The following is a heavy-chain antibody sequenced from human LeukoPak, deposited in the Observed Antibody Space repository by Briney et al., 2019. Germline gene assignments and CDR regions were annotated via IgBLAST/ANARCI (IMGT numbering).Heavy chain of an antibody. Sequence: GGSLRLSCAASGFTFSDYYMSWIRQAPGKGLEWVSYISSSGSTIYYADSVKGRFTISRDNAKNSLYLQMNSLRAEDTAVYYCARDASGSYYYYYMDVWGKGTTVTVSS. V-gene: IGHV3-11*04. CDR2: ISSSGSTI. J-gene: IGHJ6*03. CDR1: GFTFSDYY. D-gene: IGHD1-1*01. CDR3: ARDASGSYYYYYMDV.